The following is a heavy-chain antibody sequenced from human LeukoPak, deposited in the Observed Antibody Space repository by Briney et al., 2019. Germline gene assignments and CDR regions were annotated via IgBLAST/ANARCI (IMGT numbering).Heavy chain of an antibody. CDR2: LPPDGSYQ. V-gene: IGHV3-30*04. Sequence: GRSLRLSCAASGFTFSDHTMQWVRQAPGKGLEWVALLPPDGSYQYYADSLKGRFTISRDNFKNALYLQMNSLRLEDTAVYYCARGLHDRSWYGAHWGQGTLLSVSS. D-gene: IGHD6-13*01. CDR3: ARGLHDRSWYGAH. CDR1: GFTFSDHT. J-gene: IGHJ4*02.